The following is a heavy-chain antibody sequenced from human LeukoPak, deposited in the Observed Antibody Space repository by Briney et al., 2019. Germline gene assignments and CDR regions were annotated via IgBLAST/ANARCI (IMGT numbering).Heavy chain of an antibody. Sequence: GGSLRLSCVASGFTVSDNCMSWVRQAPGKGLEWVSVIYSDGDTYFSDSVKGRFTISRDNSKNTLYLQMNSLRAEDTAVYYGARERIYFGSGRDLTDARLFYYYGMDIWGQGTTVTVSS. V-gene: IGHV3-53*01. CDR3: ARERIYFGSGRDLTDARLFYYYGMDI. D-gene: IGHD3-10*01. CDR1: GFTVSDNC. J-gene: IGHJ6*02. CDR2: IYSDGDT.